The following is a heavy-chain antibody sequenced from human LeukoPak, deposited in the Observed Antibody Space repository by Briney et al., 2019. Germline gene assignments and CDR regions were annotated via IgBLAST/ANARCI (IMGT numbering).Heavy chain of an antibody. CDR1: GFTFSSYA. D-gene: IGHD1-7*01. J-gene: IGHJ4*02. Sequence: GGSLRLSCAASGFTFSSYAMHWVRQAPGNGLEWVAVISYDGSNKYYADSVKGRFTISRDNSKNTLYLQMNSLRAEDTAVYYCARDQETGTTYRSFDYWGQGTLVTVSS. V-gene: IGHV3-30-3*01. CDR3: ARDQETGTTYRSFDY. CDR2: ISYDGSNK.